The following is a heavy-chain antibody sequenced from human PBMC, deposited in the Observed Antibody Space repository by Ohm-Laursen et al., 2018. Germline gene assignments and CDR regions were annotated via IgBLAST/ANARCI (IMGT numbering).Heavy chain of an antibody. D-gene: IGHD3-9*01. CDR1: GGSFSGYY. CDR2: IYYSGST. J-gene: IGHJ6*02. V-gene: IGHV4-39*07. Sequence: GTLSLTCSVYGGSFSGYYWGWIRQPPGKGLEWIGSIYYSGSTYYNPSLKSRVTISVDTSKNQFSLKLRSVTAADTAVYFCARVTGPGDYYGLDVWGQGTTVTVSS. CDR3: ARVTGPGDYYGLDV.